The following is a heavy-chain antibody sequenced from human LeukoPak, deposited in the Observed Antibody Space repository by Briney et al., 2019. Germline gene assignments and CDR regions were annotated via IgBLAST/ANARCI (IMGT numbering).Heavy chain of an antibody. CDR1: GGSISSGSYY. D-gene: IGHD6-19*01. CDR3: ARRNSSGWTYWYFDL. J-gene: IGHJ2*01. CDR2: IYTSGST. Sequence: SETLSLTCTVSGGSISSGSYYWSWIRQPAGKGLEWIGRIYTSGSTNYNPSLKSRVTISVDTYKNQFPLKLSSVTAADTAVYYCARRNSSGWTYWYFDLWGRGTLVTVSS. V-gene: IGHV4-61*02.